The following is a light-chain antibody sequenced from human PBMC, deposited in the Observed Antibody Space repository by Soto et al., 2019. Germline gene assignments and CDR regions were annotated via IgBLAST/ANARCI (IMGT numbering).Light chain of an antibody. CDR2: AAS. V-gene: IGKV1-6*01. CDR3: LQDYNYPRT. CDR1: QGIRND. Sequence: AIQMTQSPSSLSASVGDRVTITCRASQGIRNDLGWYQQKPGKAPKLLIYAASSLQSGVPSRFSDSVSGTDFTLTVSSLQPEDFATYYCLQDYNYPRTFGQGTKVEIK. J-gene: IGKJ1*01.